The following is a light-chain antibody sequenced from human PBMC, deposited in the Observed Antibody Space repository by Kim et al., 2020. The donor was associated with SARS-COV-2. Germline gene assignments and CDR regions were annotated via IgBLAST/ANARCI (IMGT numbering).Light chain of an antibody. V-gene: IGKV3-20*01. CDR2: SAS. CDR1: KRVSINY. Sequence: PGEEADVHCWTRKRVSINYLGLYQQKPGQAPRLLIYSASSRATGIPDRFSGSGSETDFILTISRLDPEDFAVYYCQQYGNSPCTFGGGTKVDIK. J-gene: IGKJ4*01. CDR3: QQYGNSPCT.